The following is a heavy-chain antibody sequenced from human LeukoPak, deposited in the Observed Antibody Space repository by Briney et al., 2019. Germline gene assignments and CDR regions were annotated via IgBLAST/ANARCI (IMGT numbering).Heavy chain of an antibody. Sequence: GGSLRLSCAASGFTFSSYAMHWVRQAPGKGLEWVAVISYDGSNKYYADSVKGRFTISRDNSKNTLYLQMNSLRAEDTAVYYCATAMRYLGVSMSSWGQGTLVTVSS. V-gene: IGHV3-30-3*01. CDR2: ISYDGSNK. CDR3: ATAMRYLGVSMSS. J-gene: IGHJ4*02. D-gene: IGHD2-8*01. CDR1: GFTFSSYA.